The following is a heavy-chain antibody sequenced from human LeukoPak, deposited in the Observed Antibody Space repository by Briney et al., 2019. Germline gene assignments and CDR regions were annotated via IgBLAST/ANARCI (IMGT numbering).Heavy chain of an antibody. V-gene: IGHV3-30*18. Sequence: GGSLRLSCTASGFTFSNFWMGWVRRAPGKGLEWVAVISYDGSNKYYADSVKGRFTISRDNSKNTLYLQMNSLRAEDTAVYYCAKDSLRFLEWLSYLDYWGQGTLVTVSS. D-gene: IGHD3-3*01. J-gene: IGHJ4*02. CDR2: ISYDGSNK. CDR3: AKDSLRFLEWLSYLDY. CDR1: GFTFSNFW.